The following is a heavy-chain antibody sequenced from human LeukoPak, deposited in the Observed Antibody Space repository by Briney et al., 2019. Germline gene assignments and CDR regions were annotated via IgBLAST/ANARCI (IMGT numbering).Heavy chain of an antibody. V-gene: IGHV4-59*01. CDR1: GGSITYYY. CDR3: ARALNSDY. CDR2: IYYDGRT. Sequence: SETLSLTCTVSGGSITYYYWSWIRQPPGKGLEWIGYIYYDGRTNYSPSLESRVTISVDTSKNQFSLKLSSVTAADTAVYYCARALNSDYWGQGTLVTVSS. J-gene: IGHJ4*02.